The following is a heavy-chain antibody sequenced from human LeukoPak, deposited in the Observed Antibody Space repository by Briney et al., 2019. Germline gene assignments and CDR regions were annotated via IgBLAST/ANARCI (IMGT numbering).Heavy chain of an antibody. CDR2: TNPNSGGT. D-gene: IGHD3-9*01. CDR3: ATYYDILTGYQSFDY. V-gene: IGHV1-2*02. CDR1: GYTFTGYY. Sequence: ASVKVSCKASGYTFTGYYMHWVRQAPGQGLEWMGWTNPNSGGTNYAQKFQGRVTMTRDTSISTAYMELSRLRSDDTAVYYCATYYDILTGYQSFDYWGQGTLVTVSS. J-gene: IGHJ4*02.